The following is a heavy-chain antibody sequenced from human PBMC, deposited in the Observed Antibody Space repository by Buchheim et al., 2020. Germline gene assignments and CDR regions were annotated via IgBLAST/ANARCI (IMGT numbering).Heavy chain of an antibody. CDR3: ARGGYSGYDPSWIQLSRYGMDV. D-gene: IGHD5-12*01. CDR2: ISYDGSNK. Sequence: QVQLVESGGGVVQPGRSLRLSCAASGFTFSSYGMHWVRQAPGKGLEWVAVISYDGSNKYYVDSVKGRFTISRDNSKNTLYLQMNSLRAEDTAVYYCARGGYSGYDPSWIQLSRYGMDVWGQGTT. CDR1: GFTFSSYG. V-gene: IGHV3-30*03. J-gene: IGHJ6*02.